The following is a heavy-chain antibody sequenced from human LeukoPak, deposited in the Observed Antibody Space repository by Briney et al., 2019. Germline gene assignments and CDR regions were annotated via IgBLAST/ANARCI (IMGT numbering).Heavy chain of an antibody. CDR3: ARDYYDSSGYYFFDY. J-gene: IGHJ4*02. D-gene: IGHD3-22*01. V-gene: IGHV3-48*03. Sequence: GGSLRLSCAASGFTFSSYEMNWVRQAPGKGLEWVSYISSSGSTIYYADSVKGRFTISRDNAKNSLYLQMNSLRAEDTAVYYCARDYYDSSGYYFFDYWGQGTLVTVSS. CDR2: ISSSGSTI. CDR1: GFTFSSYE.